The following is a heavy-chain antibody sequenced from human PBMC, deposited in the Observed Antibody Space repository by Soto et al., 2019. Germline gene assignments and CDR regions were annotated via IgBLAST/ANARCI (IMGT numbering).Heavy chain of an antibody. CDR2: LWYDGSSK. J-gene: IGHJ5*02. CDR3: AREHCSSNSCLNRLDH. V-gene: IGHV3-33*01. D-gene: IGHD2-2*01. Sequence: PGGSLRLSRAASGFTFSSYGMHWVRPDPGKGLEWVAALWYDGSSKYYAASVKSRFPISRDKAKNSLSLQMNSLRAEATAVYCCAREHCSSNSCLNRLDHRGQGTLVT. CDR1: GFTFSSYG.